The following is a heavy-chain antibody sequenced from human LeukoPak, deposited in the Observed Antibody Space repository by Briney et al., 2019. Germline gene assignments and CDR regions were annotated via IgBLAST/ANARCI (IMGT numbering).Heavy chain of an antibody. Sequence: LRLSCAASGFTFSDYYMSWIRQAPGKGLEWIGYIYYSGSTYYNPSLKSRVTISVDTSKNQFSLKLSSVTAADTAVYYCARDMRRGYYGSGSYPDYWGQGTLVTVSS. J-gene: IGHJ4*02. CDR2: IYYSGST. D-gene: IGHD3-10*01. CDR3: ARDMRRGYYGSGSYPDY. CDR1: GFTFSDYY. V-gene: IGHV4-30-4*08.